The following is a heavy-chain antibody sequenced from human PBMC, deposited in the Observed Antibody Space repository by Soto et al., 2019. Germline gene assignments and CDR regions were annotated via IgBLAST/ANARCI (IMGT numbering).Heavy chain of an antibody. CDR2: ISSSSSYI. D-gene: IGHD6-13*01. V-gene: IGHV3-21*01. CDR1: GFTFRSYS. J-gene: IGHJ4*02. CDR3: ARDHLAIAAAGSIFDY. Sequence: SGGSLRLSCAASGFTFRSYSMDWVRQAPGKGLEWVSSISSSSSYIYYADSVKGRFTISRDNAKNSLYLQMNSLRAEDTAIYYCARDHLAIAAAGSIFDYWGQGTLVTVSS.